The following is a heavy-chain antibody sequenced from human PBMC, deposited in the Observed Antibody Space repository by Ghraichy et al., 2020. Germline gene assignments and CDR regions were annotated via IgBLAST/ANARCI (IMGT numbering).Heavy chain of an antibody. Sequence: GGSLRLSCAASGFTFSSYWMHWVRQAPGKGLVWVSRINSDGSSTSYADSVKGRFTISRDNAKNTLYLQMNSLRAEDTAVYYCASESSGMTGLRRWGQGTLVTVSS. CDR2: INSDGSST. D-gene: IGHD3-9*01. V-gene: IGHV3-74*01. CDR1: GFTFSSYW. J-gene: IGHJ4*02. CDR3: ASESSGMTGLRR.